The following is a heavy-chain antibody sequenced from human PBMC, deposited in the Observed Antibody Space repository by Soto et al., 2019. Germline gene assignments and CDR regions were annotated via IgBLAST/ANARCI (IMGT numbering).Heavy chain of an antibody. CDR1: GFTFSSYS. D-gene: IGHD6-13*01. CDR3: ARRQQLTDYYYYYMDV. V-gene: IGHV3-48*01. Sequence: VGSLRLSCAASGFTFSSYSMNWVRQAPGKGLEWVSYISSSSSTIYYADSVKGRFTISRDNAKNSLYLQMNSLRAEDTAVYYCARRQQLTDYYYYYMDVWGKGTTVTVSS. CDR2: ISSSSSTI. J-gene: IGHJ6*03.